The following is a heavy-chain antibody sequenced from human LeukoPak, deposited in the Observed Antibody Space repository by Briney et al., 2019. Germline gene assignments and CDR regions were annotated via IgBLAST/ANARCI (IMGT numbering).Heavy chain of an antibody. CDR1: GGSISSSSYY. Sequence: TSETLSLTCIVSGGSISSSSYYWSWIRQPAGKGLEWIGRIYTSGSTNYNPSLKSRVTMSVDTSKNQFSLKLSSVTAADTAVYYCARGGYDFWSGSLYYFDYWGQGTLVTVSS. V-gene: IGHV4-61*02. CDR3: ARGGYDFWSGSLYYFDY. J-gene: IGHJ4*02. CDR2: IYTSGST. D-gene: IGHD3-3*01.